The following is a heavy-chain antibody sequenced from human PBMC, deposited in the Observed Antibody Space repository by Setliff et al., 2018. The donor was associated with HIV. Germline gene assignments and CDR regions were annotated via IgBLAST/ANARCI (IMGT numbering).Heavy chain of an antibody. V-gene: IGHV4-39*01. CDR2: IRSSGDT. CDR1: GASISSHNYY. CDR3: TIPASSLAPN. J-gene: IGHJ4*02. Sequence: PSETLSLTCTVSGASISSHNYYWGWIRQSPGKGLEWIASIRSSGDTYYNPSLQSRVIISVDTSNNQISLKLTSVTAADTAVYYCTIPASSLAPNWGQGTQVTVSS.